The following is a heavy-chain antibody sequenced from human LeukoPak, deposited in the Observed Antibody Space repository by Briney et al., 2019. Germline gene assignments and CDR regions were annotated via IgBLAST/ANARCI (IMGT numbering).Heavy chain of an antibody. CDR2: MNPNSGNT. CDR3: ARVVSSSWYFGRDY. V-gene: IGHV1-8*01. J-gene: IGHJ4*02. CDR1: GYTFASYD. D-gene: IGHD6-13*01. Sequence: ASVKVSCKASGYTFASYDINWVRQAPGQGLEWMGWMNPNSGNTGYAQKFQGRVTMTRDTSISTAYMELSSLRSEDTAVYYCARVVSSSWYFGRDYWGQGTLVTVSS.